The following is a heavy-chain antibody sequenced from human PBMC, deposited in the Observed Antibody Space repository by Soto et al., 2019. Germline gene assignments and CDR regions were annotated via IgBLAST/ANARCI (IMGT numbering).Heavy chain of an antibody. CDR1: GFTFSSYA. Sequence: GGSLRLSCAAYGFTFSSYAMHWVRQAPGKGLEWVAVISYDGSNKYYADSVKGRFTISRDNSKNTLYLQMNSLRAEDTAVYYCARDRPMIVGYYFDYGGQGTLVTVSS. CDR2: ISYDGSNK. CDR3: ARDRPMIVGYYFDY. D-gene: IGHD3-22*01. V-gene: IGHV3-30-3*01. J-gene: IGHJ4*02.